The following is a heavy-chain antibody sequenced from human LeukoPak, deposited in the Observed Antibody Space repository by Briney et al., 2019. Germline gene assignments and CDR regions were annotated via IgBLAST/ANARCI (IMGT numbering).Heavy chain of an antibody. V-gene: IGHV4-34*01. CDR1: GGSFSGYY. D-gene: IGHD2-2*01. CDR2: INHSGST. J-gene: IGHJ6*02. CDR3: ARGRRRGCSSTSCPAVGMDV. Sequence: SETLSLTCAVYGGSFSGYYWSWIRQPPGKGLEWIGEINHSGSTNYNPSLKSRVTISVDTSKNQFSLKLSSVTAADTAVYYCARGRRRGCSSTSCPAVGMDVWGQGTTVTVSS.